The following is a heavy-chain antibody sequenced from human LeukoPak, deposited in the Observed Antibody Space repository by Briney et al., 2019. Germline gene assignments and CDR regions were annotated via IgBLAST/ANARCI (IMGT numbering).Heavy chain of an antibody. V-gene: IGHV3-48*01. Sequence: GGSPRLSCAVSGFTFSSYAMTWVRQAPGKGLESVSYMSRSGDIIYYADSVKGRFTISRDNAKNSLYLQMNSRRAEDTAVYYCARDVYYGSGSPRLDYWGQGTLVTVSS. CDR2: MSRSGDII. CDR1: GFTFSSYA. D-gene: IGHD3-10*01. CDR3: ARDVYYGSGSPRLDY. J-gene: IGHJ4*02.